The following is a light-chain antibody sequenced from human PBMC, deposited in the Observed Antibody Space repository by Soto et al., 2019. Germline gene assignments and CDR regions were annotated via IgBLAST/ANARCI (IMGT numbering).Light chain of an antibody. CDR3: QQYHRSRCT. V-gene: IGKV3-20*01. CDR1: QSVDSGF. CDR2: AAS. J-gene: IGKJ2*02. Sequence: EIVLTQSPGTLSLSPGERATLSCRASQSVDSGFLSWYQQKPGQAPRLLLYAASSRATGIPDRFSGSGSERACALTISRLEPEDFAVYYCQQYHRSRCTFGQGTKLEIK.